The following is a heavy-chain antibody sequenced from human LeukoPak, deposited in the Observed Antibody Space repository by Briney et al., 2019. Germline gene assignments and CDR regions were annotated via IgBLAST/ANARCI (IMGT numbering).Heavy chain of an antibody. D-gene: IGHD1-1*01. CDR3: ASYNWGSASDM. CDR1: GFTFSSSW. Sequence: GGSLRLSCAASGFTFSSSWMYWVRQAPGRGLLWISGIRSDGRETRYVDSVRGRFTISRGNAKNTLYLQMDSLRAEDTAVYYCASYNWGSASDMWGQETMVTVSS. CDR2: IRSDGRET. J-gene: IGHJ3*02. V-gene: IGHV3-74*01.